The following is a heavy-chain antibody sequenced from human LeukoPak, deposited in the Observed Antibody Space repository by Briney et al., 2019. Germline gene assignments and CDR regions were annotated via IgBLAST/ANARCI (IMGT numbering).Heavy chain of an antibody. J-gene: IGHJ4*02. Sequence: SETLSLTCTVSGGSISSYYWSWIRQPPGKGLEWIGEINHSGSTNYNPSLKSRVTISVDTSKNQFSLKLSSVTAADTAVYYCARRGIAARPGGLDYWGQGTLVTVSS. D-gene: IGHD6-6*01. CDR1: GGSISSYY. V-gene: IGHV4-34*01. CDR3: ARRGIAARPGGLDY. CDR2: INHSGST.